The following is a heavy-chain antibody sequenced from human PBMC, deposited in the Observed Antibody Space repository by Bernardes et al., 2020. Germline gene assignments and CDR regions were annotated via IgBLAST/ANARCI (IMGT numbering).Heavy chain of an antibody. CDR1: GYSFATYW. Sequence: GASLKISCKASGYSFATYWITWVRQMPGKGLEWMGRIDPSDYSSNYNPSFEGHVTISADRSINTAYLQWSILKASYTAMYYCARNYETGITYNCFHPWGQGTLVTVSS. V-gene: IGHV5-10-1*01. D-gene: IGHD3-22*01. CDR2: IDPSDYSS. J-gene: IGHJ5*02. CDR3: ARNYETGITYNCFHP.